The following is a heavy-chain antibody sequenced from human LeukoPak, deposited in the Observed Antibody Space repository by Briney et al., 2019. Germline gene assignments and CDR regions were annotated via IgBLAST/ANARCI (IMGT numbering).Heavy chain of an antibody. J-gene: IGHJ4*02. CDR2: IYYSGST. CDR3: ASRIAAAGTGFDY. D-gene: IGHD6-13*01. CDR1: SGSISSYY. V-gene: IGHV4-59*08. Sequence: SETLSLTCTVSSGSISSYYWSWIRQPPGKGLEWIGYIYYSGSTNYNPSLKSRVTISVDTSKNLFSLKLSSVTAADTAVYHCASRIAAAGTGFDYWGQGTLVTVSS.